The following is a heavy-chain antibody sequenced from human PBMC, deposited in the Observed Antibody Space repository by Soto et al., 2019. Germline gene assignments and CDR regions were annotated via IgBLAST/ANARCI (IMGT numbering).Heavy chain of an antibody. CDR2: ISAYNGNT. Sequence: QVQLVQSGAEVKKPGASVKVSCKASGYTFTSYGISWVRQAPGQGLEWMGWISAYNGNTNYAQKLQGRVTMTTDTSTSTAYKELRSLRSDDTAVYYCARDLVVVVAATLRGAFDIWGQGTMVTVSS. CDR1: GYTFTSYG. D-gene: IGHD2-15*01. CDR3: ARDLVVVVAATLRGAFDI. V-gene: IGHV1-18*01. J-gene: IGHJ3*02.